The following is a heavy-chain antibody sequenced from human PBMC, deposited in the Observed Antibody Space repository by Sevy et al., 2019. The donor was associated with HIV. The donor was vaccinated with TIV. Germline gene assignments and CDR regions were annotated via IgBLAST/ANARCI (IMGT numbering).Heavy chain of an antibody. CDR1: GFTFTDYA. CDR2: FKRKADGGTL. CDR3: TRWKGAQSVFDY. V-gene: IGHV3-49*04. Sequence: GGSLRLSCTASGFTFTDYAMNWVRQSPGKGLEWVAFFKRKADGGTLDHAASVKGRFTISRDDSKNIAYLQMNDLKTEDRGVYYYTRWKGAQSVFDYWGQGALVTVSS. D-gene: IGHD1-1*01. J-gene: IGHJ4*02.